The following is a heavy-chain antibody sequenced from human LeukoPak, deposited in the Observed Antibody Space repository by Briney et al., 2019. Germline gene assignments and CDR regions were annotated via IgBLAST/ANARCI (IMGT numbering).Heavy chain of an antibody. J-gene: IGHJ4*02. CDR3: VGLGENY. CDR2: MKQDASET. D-gene: IGHD3-10*01. Sequence: GGSLRLSCAASGFTSRRYWMSWACQASGKGMEWETNMKQDASETYYLDSVKGRFTVARDNAKNSLYLQMNSLTAEDTAVYYCVGLGENYWGQGTLVTVSS. V-gene: IGHV3-7*02. CDR1: GFTSRRYW.